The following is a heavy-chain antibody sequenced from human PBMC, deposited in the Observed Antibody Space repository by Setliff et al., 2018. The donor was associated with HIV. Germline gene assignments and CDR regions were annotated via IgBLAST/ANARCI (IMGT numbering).Heavy chain of an antibody. CDR1: GDSVNSGSYF. J-gene: IGHJ5*02. V-gene: IGHV4-39*01. CDR3: GRHHDSDRSGDPDWFDP. CDR2: LYYNGRT. Sequence: LTCTVSGDSVNSGSYFWAWIRQPPGKGLEYIGTLYYNGRTQYNASLKSRVTISVDTSKNQFSLKLNSVTAADTAVYYCGRHHDSDRSGDPDWFDPWGQGILVTVSS. D-gene: IGHD3-22*01.